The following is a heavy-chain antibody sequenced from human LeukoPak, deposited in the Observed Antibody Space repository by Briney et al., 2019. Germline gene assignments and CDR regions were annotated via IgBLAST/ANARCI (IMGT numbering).Heavy chain of an antibody. Sequence: GGSLRLSCAASGFTFSSFAMSWVRQAPGKGLQWVSSISGGDIYTFYADSVKGRFTISRDNSHNTLYLQMNSLRGDDTAIYYCATGDSNSRYSSADYWGQGTLVTVSS. CDR1: GFTFSSFA. CDR3: ATGDSNSRYSSADY. D-gene: IGHD2-21*01. J-gene: IGHJ4*02. CDR2: ISGGDIYT. V-gene: IGHV3-23*01.